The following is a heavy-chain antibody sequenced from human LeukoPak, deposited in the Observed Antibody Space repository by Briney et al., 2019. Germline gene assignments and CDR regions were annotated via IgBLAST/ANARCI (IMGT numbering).Heavy chain of an antibody. CDR2: ISSSSSYI. D-gene: IGHD1/OR15-1a*01. CDR3: AKDSPSRTATTEVPVDY. J-gene: IGHJ4*02. V-gene: IGHV3-21*01. Sequence: PGGSLRLSCAASGFSFRDYTMNWVRQAPGKGLEWLASISSSSSYIYFANSVRGRFTISRGNAKNSLYLQMNSLRAEDTAVYYCAKDSPSRTATTEVPVDYWGQGTLVTVSS. CDR1: GFSFRDYT.